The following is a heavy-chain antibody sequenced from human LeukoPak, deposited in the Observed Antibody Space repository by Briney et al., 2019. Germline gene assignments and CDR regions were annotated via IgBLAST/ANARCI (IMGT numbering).Heavy chain of an antibody. J-gene: IGHJ4*02. CDR2: IYYSGST. CDR1: GGSISSGGYY. Sequence: PSETLSLTCTVSGGSISSGGYYWSWIRQHPGKGLEWIGYIYYSGSTYYNPSLKSRVTISVDTSKNQFSLKLSSVTAADTAVYYCARADIKTLTADYWGQGTLVTVSS. V-gene: IGHV4-31*03. CDR3: ARADIKTLTADY.